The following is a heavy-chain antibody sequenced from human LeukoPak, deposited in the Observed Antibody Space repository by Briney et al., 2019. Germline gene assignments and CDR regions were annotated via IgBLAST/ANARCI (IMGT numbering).Heavy chain of an antibody. J-gene: IGHJ4*02. CDR1: GFTFSTYT. CDR2: ISSDGKST. D-gene: IGHD2-8*01. V-gene: IGHV3-30*04. CDR3: ARDPMADFDY. Sequence: GGSLRLSCAASGFTFSTYTFHWVRQAPGPGQERVAVISSDGKSTIYADSVKGRFTISRDNSKNTLFLQMNSLRTEDRAVYYCARDPMADFDYWGQGALVTVSS.